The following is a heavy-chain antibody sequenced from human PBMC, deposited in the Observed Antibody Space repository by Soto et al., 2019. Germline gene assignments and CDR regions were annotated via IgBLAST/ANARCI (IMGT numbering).Heavy chain of an antibody. CDR3: ARDMTTVTALARYGMDV. CDR1: GFTFSSYG. CDR2: IWYDGSNK. J-gene: IGHJ6*02. D-gene: IGHD4-4*01. Sequence: GGSLRLSCAASGFTFSSYGMHWVRQAPGKGLEWVAVIWYDGSNKYYADSVKGRFTSSRDNSKNTLYLQMNSLRAEDTAVYYCARDMTTVTALARYGMDVWGQGTTVTVSS. V-gene: IGHV3-33*01.